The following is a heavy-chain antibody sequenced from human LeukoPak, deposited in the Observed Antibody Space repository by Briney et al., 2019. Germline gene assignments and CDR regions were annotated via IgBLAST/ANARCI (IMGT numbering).Heavy chain of an antibody. D-gene: IGHD3-22*01. V-gene: IGHV3-30*18. CDR2: ISYDGTHK. J-gene: IGHJ4*02. CDR1: GFTFNSYS. Sequence: GGSLRLSCAVSGFTFNSYSMYWVRQVPGKGLEWVAVISYDGTHKYYADSVKGRFTISRDNSKNTLHLQMNGLRVEDAALYYCAKSFYDSGGYYGIIDYWGQGTLVTVSS. CDR3: AKSFYDSGGYYGIIDY.